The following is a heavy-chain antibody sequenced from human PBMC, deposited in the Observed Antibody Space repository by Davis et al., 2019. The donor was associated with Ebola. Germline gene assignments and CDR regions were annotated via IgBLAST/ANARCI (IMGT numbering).Heavy chain of an antibody. CDR1: GYTFTSYA. CDR3: ARVSFLWWPYSYYGMDV. D-gene: IGHD2/OR15-2a*01. V-gene: IGHV1-69*04. J-gene: IGHJ6*02. Sequence: AASVKVSCKASGYTFTSYAISWVRQAPGQGLEWMGRIIPILGIANYAQKFQGRVTITADKSTSTAYLELSSLRSEDTAVYYCARVSFLWWPYSYYGMDVWGQGTTVTVSS. CDR2: IIPILGIA.